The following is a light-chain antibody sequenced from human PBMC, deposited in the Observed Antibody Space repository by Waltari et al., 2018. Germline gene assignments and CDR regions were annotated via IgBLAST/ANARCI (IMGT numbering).Light chain of an antibody. CDR1: SSDAGGYNY. Sequence: QSPLTQPPSVSGFPGLSITISCTGTSSDAGGYNYVSWYQQHPGKAPKLMIYDVSKRPSGVSNRFSGSKSGNTASLTISGLQAEDEADYYCSSYTSSSTYVFGTGTKVTVL. CDR2: DVS. CDR3: SSYTSSSTYV. J-gene: IGLJ1*01. V-gene: IGLV2-14*01.